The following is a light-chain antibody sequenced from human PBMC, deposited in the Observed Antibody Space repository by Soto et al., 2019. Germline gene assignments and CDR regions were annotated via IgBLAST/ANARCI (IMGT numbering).Light chain of an antibody. V-gene: IGKV3-15*01. CDR1: QSISSN. CDR3: QHYNHWPPFT. Sequence: EIVMTQSPATLSVSPGERATLSCRASQSISSNLAWYQQKPGQAPRLLIYDASIRATGIPVRFSGSGSRTEFTLSINSLQSEDFAIYYCQHYNHWPPFTFGQGTKLEIK. J-gene: IGKJ2*01. CDR2: DAS.